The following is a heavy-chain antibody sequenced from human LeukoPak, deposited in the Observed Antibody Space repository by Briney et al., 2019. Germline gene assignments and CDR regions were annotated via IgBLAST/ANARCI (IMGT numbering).Heavy chain of an antibody. Sequence: GGSLRLSCAASGFTFSSYAMHWVRQAPGKGLEWVTFIRNDGSNKYYADSVKGRFTISRDNSKNTLYLQMNSLRPEDTAVYYCAKPYSYGSTWGQGTLVTVSS. V-gene: IGHV3-30*02. D-gene: IGHD5-18*01. CDR3: AKPYSYGST. J-gene: IGHJ5*02. CDR2: IRNDGSNK. CDR1: GFTFSSYA.